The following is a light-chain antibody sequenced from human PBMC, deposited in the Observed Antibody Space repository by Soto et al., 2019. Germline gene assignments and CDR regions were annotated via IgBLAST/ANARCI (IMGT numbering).Light chain of an antibody. CDR2: GAS. CDR1: QSVSSN. V-gene: IGKV3-15*01. Sequence: EIVMTQSPGTLSVSPGERATLSCRASQSVSSNLAWFQQKPGQAPRLLIYGASTRATGTPARFSGSGSGTEFTLTIRSLQSEDFSVYYCQQYNSWPRTFGQGTKVEIK. J-gene: IGKJ1*01. CDR3: QQYNSWPRT.